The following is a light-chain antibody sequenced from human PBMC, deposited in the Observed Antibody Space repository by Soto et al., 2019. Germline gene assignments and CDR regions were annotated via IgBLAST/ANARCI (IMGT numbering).Light chain of an antibody. V-gene: IGKV2D-29*02. CDR2: EVS. CDR1: QSLLHITGETF. CDR3: MQSTQLPPT. J-gene: IGKJ5*01. Sequence: DVVMTQSPLSPSVTPGQPASISCKSSQSLLHITGETFLFWYLQKPGQSPQLLLYEVSTRVSGVPDRFSGSGSGTDFTLEISRVETDDVGIYYCMQSTQLPPTFGQGTRLEIK.